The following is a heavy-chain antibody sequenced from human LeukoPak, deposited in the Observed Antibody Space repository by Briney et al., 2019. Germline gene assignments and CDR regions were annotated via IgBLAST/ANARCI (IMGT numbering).Heavy chain of an antibody. Sequence: SETLSLTCTVSGGSISSSSYYWGWIRPPPGKGLEWIGSIYYSGSTYYNPSLKSRVTISVDTSKNQFSLKLSSVPAADTAVYYCATDVNPNYFDYWGEGTLVTVSS. CDR3: ATDVNPNYFDY. V-gene: IGHV4-39*02. J-gene: IGHJ4*02. D-gene: IGHD1-14*01. CDR2: IYYSGST. CDR1: GGSISSSSYY.